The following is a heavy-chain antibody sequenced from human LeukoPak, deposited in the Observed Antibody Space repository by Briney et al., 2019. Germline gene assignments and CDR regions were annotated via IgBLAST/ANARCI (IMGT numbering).Heavy chain of an antibody. CDR2: ISGSGGST. D-gene: IGHD6-6*01. J-gene: IGHJ6*03. Sequence: GGSLRLSCAASGFTFSSYVMSWVRQAPGKGLEWVSAISGSGGSTYYADSVKGRFTISRDNSKNTLSLQMNSLRPEDTAVYYCARAHLSSSSTDYMDVWGKGTTVTVSS. CDR3: ARAHLSSSSTDYMDV. V-gene: IGHV3-23*01. CDR1: GFTFSSYV.